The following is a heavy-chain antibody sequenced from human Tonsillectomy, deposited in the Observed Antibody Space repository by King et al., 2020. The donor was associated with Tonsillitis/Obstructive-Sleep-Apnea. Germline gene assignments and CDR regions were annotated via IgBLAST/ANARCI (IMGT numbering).Heavy chain of an antibody. V-gene: IGHV3-30*04. D-gene: IGHD2-2*01. CDR1: GFTFRSYA. CDR2: ISYDESNK. Sequence: VQLVESGGGVVQPGRSLRLSCAASGFTFRSYAMHWLRQAPGKGLEWVAVISYDESNKYYADSVKGRFTISRNNSKNTLYLQMNSMRAEDTAVYYCARGGDIVLVLAASGHLFYPWGQGTLVTVSS. J-gene: IGHJ5*02. CDR3: ARGGDIVLVLAASGHLFYP.